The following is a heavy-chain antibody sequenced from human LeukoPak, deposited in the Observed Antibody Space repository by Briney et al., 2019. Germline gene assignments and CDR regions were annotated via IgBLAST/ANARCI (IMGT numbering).Heavy chain of an antibody. D-gene: IGHD6-13*01. J-gene: IGHJ4*02. CDR2: INQDGRTI. CDR1: GFTFRNHG. CDR3: ATDRGYSTFDY. V-gene: IGHV3-7*01. Sequence: GGSLRLSCAASGFTFRNHGMDWVRQAPGKGLEWVANINQDGRTINYGDPVKGRFTISRDNARNSLYLQMTSLRAEDTALYYCATDRGYSTFDYWGQGTLVTVSS.